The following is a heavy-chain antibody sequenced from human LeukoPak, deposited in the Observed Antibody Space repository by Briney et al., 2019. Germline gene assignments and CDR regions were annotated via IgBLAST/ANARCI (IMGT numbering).Heavy chain of an antibody. CDR3: ARGRARGDYYFDY. V-gene: IGHV1-8*01. Sequence: GASVKVSCKASGYTFTSYDINWVRQATGQGLEWMGWMNPNSGNIGYEQKFQGRVTMTRNTSISTAYMELSSLRSEDTAVYYCARGRARGDYYFDYWGQGTLVTVSS. D-gene: IGHD4-17*01. J-gene: IGHJ4*02. CDR1: GYTFTSYD. CDR2: MNPNSGNI.